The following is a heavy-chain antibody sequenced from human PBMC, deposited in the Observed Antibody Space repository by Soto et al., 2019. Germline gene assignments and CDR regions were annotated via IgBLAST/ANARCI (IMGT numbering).Heavy chain of an antibody. CDR3: TSHSPEDMIRN. CDR1: GFSFSGSD. CDR2: IRSKANSYAT. Sequence: PGGSLRLSCAAPGFSFSGSDMHWVRQASGKGLEWVGRIRSKANSYATAYAASVKGRFTISRDDSKNTAYLQMNSLKTEDTAVYYCTSHSPEDMIRNWGQGTPVTVSS. J-gene: IGHJ4*02. D-gene: IGHD2-15*01. V-gene: IGHV3-73*01.